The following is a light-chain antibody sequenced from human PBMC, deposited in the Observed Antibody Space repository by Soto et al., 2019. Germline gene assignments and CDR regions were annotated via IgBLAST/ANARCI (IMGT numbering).Light chain of an antibody. Sequence: DIQLTQSPSFLSASVGDGVTITCRASQGINSHLAWFQQKPGKAPRLLIYSASTLQSGVPSRFSGSGSGTEFTLTISSLQPEDFATYYCQKFDGYPLTFGGVTKMEIK. J-gene: IGKJ4*01. CDR1: QGINSH. CDR3: QKFDGYPLT. V-gene: IGKV1-9*01. CDR2: SAS.